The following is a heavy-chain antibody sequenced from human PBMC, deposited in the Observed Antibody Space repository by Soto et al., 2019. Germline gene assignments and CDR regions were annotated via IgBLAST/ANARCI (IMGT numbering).Heavy chain of an antibody. J-gene: IGHJ4*02. Sequence: ASVKVSCKTSGYTFTSYGISWVRQAPGQGLEWMGWISAYNGNTNYAQKLQGRVTMTTDTSTSTAYMELRSLRSDDTAVYYCARDRGIVVVPAADYWGQGTLVTVSS. V-gene: IGHV1-18*01. D-gene: IGHD2-2*01. CDR3: ARDRGIVVVPAADY. CDR2: ISAYNGNT. CDR1: GYTFTSYG.